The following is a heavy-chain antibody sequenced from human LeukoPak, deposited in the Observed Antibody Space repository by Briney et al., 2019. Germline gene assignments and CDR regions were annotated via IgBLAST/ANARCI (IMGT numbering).Heavy chain of an antibody. J-gene: IGHJ4*02. CDR2: MNPNSGNT. CDR1: GYTFTSYD. V-gene: IGHV1-8*01. CDR3: ARVRGYDPVRGFDY. D-gene: IGHD2-2*01. Sequence: ASVKVSCKASGYTFTSYDINWVRQATGQGLEWMGRMNPNSGNTGYAQKFQGRVTMTRNTSISTAYMELSSLRSEDTAVYYRARVRGYDPVRGFDYWGQGTLVTVSS.